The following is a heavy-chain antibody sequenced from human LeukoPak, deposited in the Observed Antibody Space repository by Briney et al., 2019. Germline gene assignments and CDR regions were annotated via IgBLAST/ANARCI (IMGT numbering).Heavy chain of an antibody. CDR2: INHSGST. D-gene: IGHD3-16*02. J-gene: IGHJ5*02. CDR1: GGSISISSSNW. Sequence: SETLSLTCAVSGGSISISSSNWWSWVRQPPGKGLEWIGEINHSGSTNYTPSLKSRVTISVDKSKNQFSLKLSSVTAADTAVYYCAKEWSRLPYDYVWGSYRFPTNWFDPWGQGTLVTVSS. CDR3: AKEWSRLPYDYVWGSYRFPTNWFDP. V-gene: IGHV4-4*02.